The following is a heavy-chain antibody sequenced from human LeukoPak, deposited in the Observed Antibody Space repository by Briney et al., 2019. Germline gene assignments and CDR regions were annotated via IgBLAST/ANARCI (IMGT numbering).Heavy chain of an antibody. V-gene: IGHV1-8*03. CDR2: MNPNSGNT. CDR3: AREGSGSYYAENWFDP. J-gene: IGHJ5*02. Sequence: ASVKVSCKASGYTFTSYDINWVRQATGQGLEWMGWMNPNSGNTGYAQKFQGRVTIIRNTSISTAYMELSSLRSEDTAVYYCAREGSGSYYAENWFDPWGQGTLVTVSS. D-gene: IGHD1-26*01. CDR1: GYTFTSYD.